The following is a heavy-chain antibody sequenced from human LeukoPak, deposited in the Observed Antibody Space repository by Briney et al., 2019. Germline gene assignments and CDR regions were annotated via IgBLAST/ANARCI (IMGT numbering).Heavy chain of an antibody. Sequence: SVKVSCKASGGTFSSYAISWVRQAPGQGLEWMGGIIPIFGTANYAQKFQGRVTITADKSTSTAYMELSSLRSEDTAVYYCAGNMYYYGSGSHLDYWGQGTLVTVSS. V-gene: IGHV1-69*06. CDR3: AGNMYYYGSGSHLDY. J-gene: IGHJ4*02. D-gene: IGHD3-10*01. CDR1: GGTFSSYA. CDR2: IIPIFGTA.